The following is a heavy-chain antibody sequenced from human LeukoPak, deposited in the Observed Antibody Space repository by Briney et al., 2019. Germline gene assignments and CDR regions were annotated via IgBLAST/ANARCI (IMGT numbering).Heavy chain of an antibody. CDR3: ARPHSGSYQYAFDA. J-gene: IGHJ3*01. CDR1: GFTVSLNY. V-gene: IGHV3-53*01. D-gene: IGHD1-26*01. CDR2: IFGGGST. Sequence: GGSLRPSCAVSGFTVSLNYMSWVRQAPGKGLEWVSVIFGGGSTYYADSVKGRFTFSRDNSENTVYLQMNSLRADDTAVYYCARPHSGSYQYAFDAWGQGTMVTVSS.